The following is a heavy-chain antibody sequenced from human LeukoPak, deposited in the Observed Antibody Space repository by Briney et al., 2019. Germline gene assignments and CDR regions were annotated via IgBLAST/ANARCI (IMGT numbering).Heavy chain of an antibody. D-gene: IGHD1-26*01. CDR1: GFTFSRYA. J-gene: IGHJ4*02. Sequence: GGALRLSCAASGFTFSRYAMSWVGQAPGKGGGWVSAISGSGCSTYYTDSPKGRFTIARDNSKNTLYLQMTSLRAEDTAVYYCANLVGATFKYYFDYWGQGTLVTVSS. V-gene: IGHV3-23*01. CDR2: ISGSGCST. CDR3: ANLVGATFKYYFDY.